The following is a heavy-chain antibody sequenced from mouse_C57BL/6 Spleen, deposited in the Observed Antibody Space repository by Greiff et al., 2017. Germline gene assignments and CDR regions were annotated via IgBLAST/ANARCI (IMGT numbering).Heavy chain of an antibody. V-gene: IGHV1-55*01. Sequence: QVQLQQPGAELVKPGASVKMSCKASGYTFTSYWITWVKQRPGQGLEWIGDIYPGSGSTKYNEKFKSKATLTVDTSSSTAYMQLSSLTSEDSAVYYCARSSYYYGSSPWYFDVWGTGTTVTVSS. D-gene: IGHD1-1*01. J-gene: IGHJ1*03. CDR2: IYPGSGST. CDR1: GYTFTSYW. CDR3: ARSSYYYGSSPWYFDV.